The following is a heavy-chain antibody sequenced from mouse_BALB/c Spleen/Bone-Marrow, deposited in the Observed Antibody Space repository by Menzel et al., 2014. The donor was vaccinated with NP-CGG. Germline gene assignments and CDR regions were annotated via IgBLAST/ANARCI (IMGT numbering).Heavy chain of an antibody. D-gene: IGHD1-1*01. CDR1: GYSFTSYW. V-gene: IGHV1-5*01. CDR2: IYPGNSDT. J-gene: IGHJ1*01. Sequence: VQLQQSGTVLARPGASVKMSCKASGYSFTSYWMHWVKERPGQGLEWIGAIYPGNSDTSYNQKFKGKAKLTAVTSASTAYMELGSLTNEDSAVYYCARGLRWCFDVWGAGTTVTVSS. CDR3: ARGLRWCFDV.